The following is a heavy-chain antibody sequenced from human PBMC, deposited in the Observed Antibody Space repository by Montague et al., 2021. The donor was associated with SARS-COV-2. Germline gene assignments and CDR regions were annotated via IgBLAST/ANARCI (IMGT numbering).Heavy chain of an antibody. V-gene: IGHV4-59*01. CDR2: VHYTGST. CDR1: VGSFSGYY. D-gene: IGHD7-27*01. Sequence: SETLSLTCAVYVGSFSGYYWSWIRQSPGKGLEWIGYVHYTGSTKYNPSLKTRVTLSLDTPKNRFSLKLSSVTAADTAVYYCARGAVSLGIHGMDVWGQGTTVTVSS. J-gene: IGHJ6*02. CDR3: ARGAVSLGIHGMDV.